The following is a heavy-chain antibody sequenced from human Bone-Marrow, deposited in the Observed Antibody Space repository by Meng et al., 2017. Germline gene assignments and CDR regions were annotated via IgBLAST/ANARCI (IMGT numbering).Heavy chain of an antibody. Sequence: GGSLRLSCAASGFTFDDYAMHWVRQAPGKGLEWVSGISWNSGSIGYADSVKGRFTISRDNAKNSLYLQMNSLRAEDTAVYYCAREVNGVDYWGQGTLVTVSS. V-gene: IGHV3-9*01. CDR2: ISWNSGSI. J-gene: IGHJ4*02. CDR3: AREVNGVDY. D-gene: IGHD2-8*01. CDR1: GFTFDDYA.